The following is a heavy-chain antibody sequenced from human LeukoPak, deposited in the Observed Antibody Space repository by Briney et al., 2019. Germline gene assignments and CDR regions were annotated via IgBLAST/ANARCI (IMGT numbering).Heavy chain of an antibody. CDR1: GFTFSTYS. Sequence: GRSLRLSCAASGFTFSTYSTHWVRQAPGKGLEWVAVISHDGIDKHYVDSVRGRFTISRDNPQNTLFLQMNSLRPEDAAVYYCAKASHEYYYDSSGTPYYFYGLDVWGQGTTVTVSS. V-gene: IGHV3-30*18. D-gene: IGHD3-22*01. CDR3: AKASHEYYYDSSGTPYYFYGLDV. J-gene: IGHJ6*02. CDR2: ISHDGIDK.